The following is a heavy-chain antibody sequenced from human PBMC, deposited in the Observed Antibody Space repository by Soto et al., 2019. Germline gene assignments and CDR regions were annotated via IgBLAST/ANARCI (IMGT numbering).Heavy chain of an antibody. V-gene: IGHV3-53*01. D-gene: IGHD3-3*01. CDR2: TFAGGLT. CDR3: ANGPVTRFLYTWLDP. J-gene: IGHJ5*02. Sequence: GGSLRLSCAASGFIVTANYMIWVRQPPGKGLQWVSTTFAGGLTYYADSVKGRFTISRDDSKNTLYLQMTSLRAEDTAVYYPANGPVTRFLYTWLDPWGQGTLVTVSS. CDR1: GFIVTANY.